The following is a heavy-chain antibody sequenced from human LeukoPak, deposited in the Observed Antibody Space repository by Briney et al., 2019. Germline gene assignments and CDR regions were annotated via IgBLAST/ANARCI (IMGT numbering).Heavy chain of an antibody. V-gene: IGHV3-15*04. CDR3: TTVSYQLLYPSWGYYMDV. J-gene: IGHJ6*03. Sequence: GGSLRLSCAASGFTFSNAWMSWVRQAPGKGLEWVGRIESKTDGGTTDYAAPVKGRFTISRDDSKNTLYLQMNSLKTEDTAVYYCTTVSYQLLYPSWGYYMDVWGKGTTVTVSS. CDR1: GFTFSNAW. CDR2: IESKTDGGTT. D-gene: IGHD2-2*02.